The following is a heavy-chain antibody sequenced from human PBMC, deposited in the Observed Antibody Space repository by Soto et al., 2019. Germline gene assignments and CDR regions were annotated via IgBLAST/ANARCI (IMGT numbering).Heavy chain of an antibody. V-gene: IGHV1-18*01. CDR1: GYTFTSYC. CDR2: ISAYNGNT. CDR3: ARLGMVAARCLDY. Sequence: QVQLVQSGAEVKKPRASGKVSCKAYGYTFTSYCIAWVLQAPGQGLEWMGWISAYNGNTNYAQKLQGRVTMTTATSTSTAYMELRSLRFDDTAVYYCARLGMVAARCLDYWGQGTMVTVSS. D-gene: IGHD3-3*01. J-gene: IGHJ4*02.